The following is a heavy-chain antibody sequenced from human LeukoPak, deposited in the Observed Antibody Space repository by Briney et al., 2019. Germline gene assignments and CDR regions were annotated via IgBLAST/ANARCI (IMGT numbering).Heavy chain of an antibody. V-gene: IGHV4-39*07. Sequence: PSETLSLTCIVSGDSISSSRYYWGWIRQPPGKGLEWIGTINNSGSTYYNPSLKSRVTISVDTSKNHFSLKLSSVTAADTAVYYCAKDRSIAAADYWGQGTLVTVSS. CDR3: AKDRSIAAADY. J-gene: IGHJ4*02. D-gene: IGHD6-13*01. CDR2: INNSGST. CDR1: GDSISSSRYY.